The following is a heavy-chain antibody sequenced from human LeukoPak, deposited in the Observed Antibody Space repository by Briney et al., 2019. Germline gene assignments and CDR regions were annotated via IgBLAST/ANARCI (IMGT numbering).Heavy chain of an antibody. D-gene: IGHD1-14*01. J-gene: IGHJ4*02. CDR3: TRDRSRAEDD. Sequence: GGSLRLSCAASGFTFSGHWMSWVRQAPGKGLGWVANINQGGGDKYYVDSVKGRFTISRDNANNLLYLQMNSLRGEDTAVYYCTRDRSRAEDDWGQGTLVTVSS. CDR2: INQGGGDK. CDR1: GFTFSGHW. V-gene: IGHV3-7*01.